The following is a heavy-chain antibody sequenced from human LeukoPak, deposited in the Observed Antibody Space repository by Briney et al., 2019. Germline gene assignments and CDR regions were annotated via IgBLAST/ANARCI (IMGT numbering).Heavy chain of an antibody. V-gene: IGHV3-21*01. D-gene: IGHD4-23*01. CDR2: ITRDSDSL. CDR1: GVTFITYS. Sequence: GGSLRLSCVASGVTFITYSRNWVRQAPGKGLEWVSSITRDSDSLYYADSLKGRFTISRDNAKNSLYLQMSSLRAEDTAVYYCVRDTGGGDSVFWGQGTLVTVSS. J-gene: IGHJ4*02. CDR3: VRDTGGGDSVF.